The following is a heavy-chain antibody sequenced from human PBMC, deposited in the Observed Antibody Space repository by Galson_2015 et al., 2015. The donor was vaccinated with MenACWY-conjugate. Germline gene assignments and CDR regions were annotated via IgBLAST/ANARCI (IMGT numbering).Heavy chain of an antibody. J-gene: IGHJ3*02. D-gene: IGHD3-22*01. CDR1: GFSLSTYDMC. CDR3: ARMHIVLDATDAFDI. V-gene: IGHV2-70*11. CDR2: IDWRDNK. Sequence: PALVKPTQTLTLTCTFSGFSLSTYDMCIYWVRQPPGKALEWLARIDWRDNKYYTTSLKTRLTISKDTSTKQVVLTMTNVDPVDTATYYCARMHIVLDATDAFDIWGQRTMVTVSS.